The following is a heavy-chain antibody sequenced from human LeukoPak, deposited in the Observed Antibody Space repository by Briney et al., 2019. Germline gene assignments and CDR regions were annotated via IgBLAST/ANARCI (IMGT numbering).Heavy chain of an antibody. Sequence: ASVKVSCKASGYTFTSHDINWVRQATGRGLEWMGWMNPNSGNTGYAQKFQGRVTMTRNTSISTAYMELSSLRSEDTAVYYCASSILTGFNMPGYWGQGTLVTVSS. CDR2: MNPNSGNT. CDR3: ASSILTGFNMPGY. J-gene: IGHJ4*02. D-gene: IGHD3-9*01. V-gene: IGHV1-8*01. CDR1: GYTFTSHD.